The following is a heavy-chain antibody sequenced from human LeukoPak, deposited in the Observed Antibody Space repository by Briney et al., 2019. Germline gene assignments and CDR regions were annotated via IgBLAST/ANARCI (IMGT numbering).Heavy chain of an antibody. CDR1: RFTFSSYV. J-gene: IGHJ4*02. CDR3: AKRGFGDYSSYFDS. V-gene: IGHV3-23*01. Sequence: AGGSLRLSCAASRFTFSSYVMSWVRQAPGKGLEWVSGINDSGGSTYYADSVKGRFTISRDSSKNTLYLQMNSLRAEDTAVYYCAKRGFGDYSSYFDSWGQGTLVTVSS. CDR2: INDSGGST. D-gene: IGHD4-11*01.